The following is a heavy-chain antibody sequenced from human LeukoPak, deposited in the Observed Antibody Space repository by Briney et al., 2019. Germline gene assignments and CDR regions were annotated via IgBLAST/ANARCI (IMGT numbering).Heavy chain of an antibody. Sequence: SETLSLTCTVAGYSISSGYYWGWIRQPPGKGLEWIGSIYHSGSTYYNPSLKSRGTISVDTSKNQFSLKLSSVTAADTAVYYCARDKRAGWSTSSEWGQGTLVTVSS. J-gene: IGHJ4*02. D-gene: IGHD6-6*01. CDR1: GYSISSGYY. V-gene: IGHV4-38-2*02. CDR3: ARDKRAGWSTSSE. CDR2: IYHSGST.